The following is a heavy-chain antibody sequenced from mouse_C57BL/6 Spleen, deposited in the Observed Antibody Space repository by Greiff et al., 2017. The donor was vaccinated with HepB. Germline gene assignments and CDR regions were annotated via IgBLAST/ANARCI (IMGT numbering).Heavy chain of an antibody. D-gene: IGHD4-1*01. CDR2: INPYNGGT. Sequence: VQLKESGPVLVKPGASVKMSCKASGYTFTDYYMNWVKQSHGKSLEWIGVINPYNGGTSYNQKFKGKATLTVDKSSSTAYMELNSLTSEDSAVYYCARGLGPYYFDYWGRGTTLTVSS. CDR1: GYTFTDYY. V-gene: IGHV1-19*01. J-gene: IGHJ2*01. CDR3: ARGLGPYYFDY.